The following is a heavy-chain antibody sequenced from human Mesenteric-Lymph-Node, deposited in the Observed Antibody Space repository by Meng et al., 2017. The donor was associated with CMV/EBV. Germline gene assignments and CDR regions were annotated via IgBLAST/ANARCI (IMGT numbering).Heavy chain of an antibody. CDR2: VYGTNGYT. Sequence: GESLKISCAVSRLNFDIYAWSWVRQAPGKGLEWVSTVYGTNGYTSYADSAQGRFAISRDNSRDTVFLQMNSLRAEDTAVYYCAKMVGYCSGGSCASQPFDSWGQGTLVTVSS. CDR3: AKMVGYCSGGSCASQPFDS. V-gene: IGHV3-23*01. CDR1: RLNFDIYA. J-gene: IGHJ4*02. D-gene: IGHD2-15*01.